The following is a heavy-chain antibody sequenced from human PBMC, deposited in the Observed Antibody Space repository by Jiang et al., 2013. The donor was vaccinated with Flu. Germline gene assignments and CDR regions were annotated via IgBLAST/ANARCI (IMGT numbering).Heavy chain of an antibody. Sequence: GSGLVKPSQTLSLTCAVSGGSISSGGYSWSWIRQPPGKGLEWIGYIYHSGSTYYNPSLKSRVTISVDRSKNQFSLKLSSVTAADTAVYYCATFGRYCSSTSCSRGAFDIWAKGQWSPSLQ. CDR1: GGSISSGGYS. D-gene: IGHD2-2*01. CDR3: ATFGRYCSSTSCSRGAFDI. J-gene: IGHJ3*02. V-gene: IGHV4-30-2*01. CDR2: IYHSGST.